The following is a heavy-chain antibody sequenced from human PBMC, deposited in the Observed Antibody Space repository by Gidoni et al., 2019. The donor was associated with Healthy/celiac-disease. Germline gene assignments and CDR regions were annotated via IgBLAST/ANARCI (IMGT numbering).Heavy chain of an antibody. CDR3: AKPPGEGYCSGGSCVGGDY. Sequence: EVQLLESGGGLVQPGGSLRLSCAASGFPFSSYAMSWVRQAPGTGLEWFSAISGSGGSTYYADSVNVRFTISRDNSKNTLYLQMNSLRAEDTAVYYCAKPPGEGYCSGGSCVGGDYWGQGTLVTVSS. CDR1: GFPFSSYA. CDR2: ISGSGGST. V-gene: IGHV3-23*01. J-gene: IGHJ4*02. D-gene: IGHD2-15*01.